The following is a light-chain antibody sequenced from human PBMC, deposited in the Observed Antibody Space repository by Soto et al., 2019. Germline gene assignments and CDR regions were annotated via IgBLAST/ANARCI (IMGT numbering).Light chain of an antibody. CDR2: LNSDGSH. Sequence: QSVLTQSPSASASLGASVKLTCTLSSGHSSYAIAWHQQQPEKGPQYLMKLNSDGSHSKGDALPDRFSGSSSGAERYLTISRLQSEDEADYYCQTWGTGIWVFGGGAKLTVL. CDR3: QTWGTGIWV. J-gene: IGLJ2*01. CDR1: SGHSSYA. V-gene: IGLV4-69*01.